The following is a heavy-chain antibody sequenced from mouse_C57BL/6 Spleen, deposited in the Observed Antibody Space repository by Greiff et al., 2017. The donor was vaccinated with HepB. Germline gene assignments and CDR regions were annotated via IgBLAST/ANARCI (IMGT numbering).Heavy chain of an antibody. V-gene: IGHV14-3*01. Sequence: VQLKQSVAELVRPGASVKLSCTASGFNIKNTYMHWVKQRPEQGLEWIGRIDPANGNTKYAPKFQGKATITADTSSNTAYLQLSSLTSEDTAIYYCARDPDYYGSSSYAMDYWGQGTSVTVSS. CDR1: GFNIKNTY. J-gene: IGHJ4*01. CDR3: ARDPDYYGSSSYAMDY. CDR2: IDPANGNT. D-gene: IGHD1-1*01.